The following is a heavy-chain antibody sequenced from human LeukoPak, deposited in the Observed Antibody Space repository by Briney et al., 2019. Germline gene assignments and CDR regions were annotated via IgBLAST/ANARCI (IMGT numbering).Heavy chain of an antibody. CDR2: INHEGTEK. CDR3: GRYLYAYGLDV. D-gene: IGHD2/OR15-2a*01. J-gene: IGHJ6*01. V-gene: IGHV3-7*01. CDR1: GFTFTTNW. Sequence: GESLRLSCEASSGFTFTTNWMAWVRRAPGKGLEWVATINHEGTEKNYVDSVRGRFTVSRDNAKDSLSLQMNSLRAEDTAVYYCGRYLYAYGLDVWGRGTTVTVSS.